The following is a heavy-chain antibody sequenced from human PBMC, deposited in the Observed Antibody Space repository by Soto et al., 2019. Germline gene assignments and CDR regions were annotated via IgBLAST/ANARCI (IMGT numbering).Heavy chain of an antibody. V-gene: IGHV3-64*01. CDR2: ISSNGGST. CDR1: GFTFSSYA. Sequence: PGGSLRLSCAASGFTFSSYAMHWVRQAPGKGLEYVSAISSNGGSTYYANSVKGRFTISRDNSKNTLYLQMGSLRAEDMAVYYCARTGTGELTFFDYWGQGTLVTVSS. D-gene: IGHD7-27*01. CDR3: ARTGTGELTFFDY. J-gene: IGHJ4*02.